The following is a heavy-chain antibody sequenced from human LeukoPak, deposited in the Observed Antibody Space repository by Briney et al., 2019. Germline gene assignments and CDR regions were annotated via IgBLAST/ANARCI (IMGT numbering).Heavy chain of an antibody. V-gene: IGHV3-23*01. CDR3: ARVWGKYQLLPRGAFDI. Sequence: GGSLRLSCAAAGFTFSSYAMSWVRQAPGKGLEWVSAISGSGGSTFYADSVKGRFTISRDNAKNSLYLQMNSLRAEDTAVYYCARVWGKYQLLPRGAFDIWGQGTMVTVSS. D-gene: IGHD2-2*01. J-gene: IGHJ3*02. CDR1: GFTFSSYA. CDR2: ISGSGGST.